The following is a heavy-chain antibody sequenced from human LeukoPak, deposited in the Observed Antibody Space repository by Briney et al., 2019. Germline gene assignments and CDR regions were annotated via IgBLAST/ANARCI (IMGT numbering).Heavy chain of an antibody. V-gene: IGHV3-7*01. Sequence: RSGGSLRLSCAASGFTFSSYWMSWVRQAPGKGLEWVAIINQDGSEKYYVDSVKGRFTISRDNAKNSLYLQMNSLRAEDTAVYYCARDHAFSYYYYYMDVWGKGTTVTVSS. CDR2: INQDGSEK. CDR1: GFTFSSYW. J-gene: IGHJ6*03. CDR3: ARDHAFSYYYYYMDV. D-gene: IGHD3-3*01.